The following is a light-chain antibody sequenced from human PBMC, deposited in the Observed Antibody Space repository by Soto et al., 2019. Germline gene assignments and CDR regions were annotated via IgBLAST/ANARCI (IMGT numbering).Light chain of an antibody. CDR1: QSVSSN. Sequence: EFVLTQSPGTLSLSPGERATLSCRASQSVSSNLAWYQQKPNQAPRLLIYGASSRATGIPDRFSGSGSGSDFTLTISRLEPEDFAIYYCHQYDISPWTFGQGTKVDIK. V-gene: IGKV3-20*01. J-gene: IGKJ1*01. CDR3: HQYDISPWT. CDR2: GAS.